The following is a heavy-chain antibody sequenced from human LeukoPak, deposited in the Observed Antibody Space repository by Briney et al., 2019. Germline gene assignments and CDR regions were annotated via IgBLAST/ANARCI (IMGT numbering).Heavy chain of an antibody. CDR1: GYTFTSYY. Sequence: ASVKVSCKASGYTFTSYYMHWVRQAPGQGLEWMGIINPSGGSTSYEQKFQGRVTMTRDTSTSTVYMELSSLRSEDTAVYYCARSEAYCGGDCYSSYFDYWGQGTLVTVSS. CDR3: ARSEAYCGGDCYSSYFDY. CDR2: INPSGGST. J-gene: IGHJ4*02. V-gene: IGHV1-46*01. D-gene: IGHD2-21*02.